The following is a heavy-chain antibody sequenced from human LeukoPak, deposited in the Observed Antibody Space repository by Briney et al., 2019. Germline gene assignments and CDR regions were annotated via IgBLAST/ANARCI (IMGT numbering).Heavy chain of an antibody. CDR2: ISSSSSYI. CDR3: ARALRGATTNYDY. D-gene: IGHD5-12*01. J-gene: IGHJ4*02. V-gene: IGHV3-21*01. CDR1: GFTFSSYS. Sequence: GGALRLSCAASGFTFSSYSMKWVPQAPGRGLEWVSSISSSSSYIYYADSVKSRFTITRDNAKNSLYLQMNSLRAEDTAVYYCARALRGATTNYDYWGQGTLVTVSS.